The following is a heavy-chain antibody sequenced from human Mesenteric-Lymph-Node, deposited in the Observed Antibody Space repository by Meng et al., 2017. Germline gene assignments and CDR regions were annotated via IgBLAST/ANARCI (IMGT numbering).Heavy chain of an antibody. V-gene: IGHV3-74*01. CDR2: INSDGSSS. CDR1: GSSFSSYW. Sequence: GESLKISCAASGSSFSSYWMHWVRQAPGKGLVWVSRINSDGSSSNYADSVKGRFIISRDNAKNTLYVQMSSLRVEDTAVYFCARDPSGHSDGKDGMDVWGQGTTVTVSS. J-gene: IGHJ6*02. D-gene: IGHD4-23*01. CDR3: ARDPSGHSDGKDGMDV.